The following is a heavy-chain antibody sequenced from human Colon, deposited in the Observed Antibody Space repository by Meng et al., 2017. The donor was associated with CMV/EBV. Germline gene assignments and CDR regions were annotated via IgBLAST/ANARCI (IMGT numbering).Heavy chain of an antibody. V-gene: IGHV3-73*01. CDR3: AVLAVAEPVSY. CDR1: GFIFSGSA. J-gene: IGHJ4*02. CDR2: IRTRPNGYAT. Sequence: ETLSLTCAASGFIFSGSAMHWVRQASGKGLEWVGRIRTRPNGYATAYAASVEGRFTISRDDSENTAYLQMNSLRTEDTAVYYCAVLAVAEPVSYWGQGTLVTVSS. D-gene: IGHD6-19*01.